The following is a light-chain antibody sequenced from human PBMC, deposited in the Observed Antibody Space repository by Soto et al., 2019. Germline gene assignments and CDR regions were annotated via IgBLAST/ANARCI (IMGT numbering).Light chain of an antibody. Sequence: EIVLTQSPGTLSLSPGERATLSCRASQSLTNNYFAWYQQKPGRALRLLIYGASTRATAIPARFSGSGSGTEFTLSISSLQSEDFAVYYCQQYNTWPRTFGQGTKVDI. V-gene: IGKV3-15*01. J-gene: IGKJ1*01. CDR1: QSLTNN. CDR2: GAS. CDR3: QQYNTWPRT.